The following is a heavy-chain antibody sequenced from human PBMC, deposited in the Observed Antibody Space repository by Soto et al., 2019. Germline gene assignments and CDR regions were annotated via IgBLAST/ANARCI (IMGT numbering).Heavy chain of an antibody. J-gene: IGHJ5*02. Sequence: GGSLRLSCAASGFTFSSYSMNWVRQAPGKGLEWVSYISSSSSTIYYADSVKGRFTISRDNAKNSLYLQMSSLRAEDTAVYYCARDRGPSSGYYPYWFDPWGQGTLVTVSS. CDR2: ISSSSSTI. CDR1: GFTFSSYS. V-gene: IGHV3-48*01. D-gene: IGHD3-22*01. CDR3: ARDRGPSSGYYPYWFDP.